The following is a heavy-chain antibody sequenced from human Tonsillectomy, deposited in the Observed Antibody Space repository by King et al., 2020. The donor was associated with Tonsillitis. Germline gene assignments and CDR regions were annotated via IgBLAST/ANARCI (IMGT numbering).Heavy chain of an antibody. CDR3: ARSTQWLDAFDI. CDR2: IVWDDDK. Sequence: FTLKESGPALVKPTQTLTLTCTFSGFSLSTSGMCVSWIRQPPGKALEWLARIVWDDDKYYSTSLKTRLTISKDTSKNQVVLTMTNMDPVDTATYYCARSTQWLDAFDIWGQGTMVTVSS. J-gene: IGHJ3*02. V-gene: IGHV2-70*15. D-gene: IGHD6-19*01. CDR1: GFSLSTSGMC.